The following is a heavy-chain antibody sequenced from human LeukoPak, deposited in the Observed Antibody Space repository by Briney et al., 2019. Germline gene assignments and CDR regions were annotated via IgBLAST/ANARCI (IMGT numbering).Heavy chain of an antibody. CDR3: ATNYDSSGYSLGY. D-gene: IGHD3-22*01. V-gene: IGHV4-34*01. CDR2: INHSGST. CDR1: GGSFSGYY. Sequence: PSETLFLTCAVYGGSFSGYYWSWIRQPPGKGLEWIGEINHSGSTNYNPSLKSRVTISVDTSKNQFSLKLSSVTAADTAVYYYATNYDSSGYSLGYWGQGTLVTVSS. J-gene: IGHJ4*02.